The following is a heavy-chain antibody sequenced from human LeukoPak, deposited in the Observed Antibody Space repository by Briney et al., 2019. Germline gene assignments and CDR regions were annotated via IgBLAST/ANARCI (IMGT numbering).Heavy chain of an antibody. V-gene: IGHV1-69*13. Sequence: ASVKVSCKASGNIFTTYALNWVRQAPGQGLEWMGGIIPIFGTANYAQKFQGRVTITADESTSTAYMELSSLRSEDTAVYYCARENPSRYCSSTSCPHFDYWGQGTLVTVSS. J-gene: IGHJ4*02. CDR3: ARENPSRYCSSTSCPHFDY. D-gene: IGHD2-2*01. CDR1: GNIFTTYA. CDR2: IIPIFGTA.